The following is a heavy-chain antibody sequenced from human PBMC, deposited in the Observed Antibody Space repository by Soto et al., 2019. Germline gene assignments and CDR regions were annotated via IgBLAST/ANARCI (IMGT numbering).Heavy chain of an antibody. D-gene: IGHD2-8*01. CDR2: IYPGDSDT. V-gene: IGHV5-51*01. CDR3: ARGYCTTNICDPWFDP. J-gene: IGHJ5*02. Sequence: GESMTTSCTGDGYRFPRYWIVWVLQMPGKGLEWMGIIYPGDSDTRYSPSFQGQVTISADKSISTVYLQWSSLKASDTGMYYCARGYCTTNICDPWFDPWGQGTMVTVSS. CDR1: GYRFPRYW.